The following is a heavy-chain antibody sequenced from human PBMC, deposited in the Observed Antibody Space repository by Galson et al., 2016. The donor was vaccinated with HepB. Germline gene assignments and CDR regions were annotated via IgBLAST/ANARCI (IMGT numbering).Heavy chain of an antibody. J-gene: IGHJ4*02. V-gene: IGHV3-48*02. CDR3: ATSLSGVAGAD. Sequence: SLRLSCAASGIAFSTYAMNWVRQAPGKGLEWVSYISSSSGIVYYGGSVKGRFTISRDNAKNSLYLNMNSLRDEDTAIYYCATSLSGVAGADWGQGTPVIVSS. CDR2: ISSSSGIV. CDR1: GIAFSTYA. D-gene: IGHD1-26*01.